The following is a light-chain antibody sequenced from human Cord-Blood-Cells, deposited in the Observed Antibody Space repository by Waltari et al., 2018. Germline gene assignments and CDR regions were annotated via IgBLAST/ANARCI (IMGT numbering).Light chain of an antibody. CDR1: SSDVGGYNY. J-gene: IGLJ1*01. Sequence: QSALTQPASVSGSPGQSSTISCTGTSSDVGGYNYVSWYQQHPGKAPKLMIYDVSNRPSGVSNRVSGSKSGNTASLTISGLQAEDEADYYCSSYTSSSTYVFGTGTKVTVL. CDR2: DVS. V-gene: IGLV2-14*01. CDR3: SSYTSSSTYV.